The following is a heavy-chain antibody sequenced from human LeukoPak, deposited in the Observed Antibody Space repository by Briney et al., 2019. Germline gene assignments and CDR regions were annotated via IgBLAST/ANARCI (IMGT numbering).Heavy chain of an antibody. CDR3: AKEIVVTAIRSNYDY. J-gene: IGHJ4*02. CDR1: GFIVSSNY. V-gene: IGHV3-23*01. CDR2: ISGSGGST. Sequence: TGGSLRLSCAASGFIVSSNYMSWVRQAPGKGLEWVSVISGSGGSTYYADSVKGRFTISRDNSKNTLYLQMNSLRAEDTAVYYCAKEIVVTAIRSNYDYWGQGTLVTVSS. D-gene: IGHD2-21*02.